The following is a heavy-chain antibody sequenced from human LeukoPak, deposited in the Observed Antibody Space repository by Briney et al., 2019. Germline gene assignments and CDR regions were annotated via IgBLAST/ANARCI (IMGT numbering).Heavy chain of an antibody. Sequence: GGSLRLSCAASGFTFSSYEMIWVRQAPGKGLECVSYISGGGRTICYADSVKGRFTISRDNAKNSLYLQMYSLRAGDTAAYYCASPQTSGYAFGYWGQGTLVTVSS. J-gene: IGHJ4*02. CDR2: ISGGGRTI. D-gene: IGHD5-12*01. V-gene: IGHV3-48*03. CDR3: ASPQTSGYAFGY. CDR1: GFTFSSYE.